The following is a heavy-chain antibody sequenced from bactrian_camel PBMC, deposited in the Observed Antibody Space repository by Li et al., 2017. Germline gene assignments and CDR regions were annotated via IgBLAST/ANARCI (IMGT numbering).Heavy chain of an antibody. D-gene: IGHD2*01. CDR2: IDLTTGTT. CDR1: GYTYSTYC. J-gene: IGHJ4*01. Sequence: VQLVESGGGSVQAGGSLRLSCSVSGYTYSTYCMAWFRQAPGKEREGVARIDLTTGTTAYADSVKGRFTISQDNTRNTVYLQMDSLKPEDSALYYCAAPPGGRTFHRCGSWWQRGLTYWSQGTQVTVS. V-gene: IGHV3S1*01. CDR3: AAPPGGRTFHRCGSWWQRGLTY.